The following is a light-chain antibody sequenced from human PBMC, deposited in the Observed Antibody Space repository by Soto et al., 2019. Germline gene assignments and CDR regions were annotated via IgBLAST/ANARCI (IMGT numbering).Light chain of an antibody. CDR1: QSVSSY. CDR3: QQRSNWPPSLT. Sequence: EIVLTQSPATLSLSPGERATLSCRASQSVSSYLACYQQKPGQAPKLLINDASNRATGIPARFSGSGSGTDFPLTISSLEPEDFAVYYCQQRSNWPPSLTFGGGTKVEIK. V-gene: IGKV3-11*01. J-gene: IGKJ4*01. CDR2: DAS.